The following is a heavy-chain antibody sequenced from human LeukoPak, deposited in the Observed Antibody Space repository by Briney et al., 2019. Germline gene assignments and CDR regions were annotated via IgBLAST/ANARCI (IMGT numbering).Heavy chain of an antibody. D-gene: IGHD4-11*01. CDR1: GYTFSGYY. J-gene: IGHJ5*02. V-gene: IGHV1-2*02. Sequence: ASVKVSCKASGYTFSGYYMHWVRQAPGQGLEWMGWINPNSGDTEYSQKFQGRVTMTRDTSISTAYMELSSLTYDDTATYYCARAGILVADDVWATHYSNYFGVSWFDPWGQGTLVTVSS. CDR2: INPNSGDT. CDR3: ARAGILVADDVWATHYSNYFGVSWFDP.